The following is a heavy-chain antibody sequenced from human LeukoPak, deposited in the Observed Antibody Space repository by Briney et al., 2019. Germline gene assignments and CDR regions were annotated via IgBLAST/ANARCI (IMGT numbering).Heavy chain of an antibody. Sequence: GGSLRLSCAASGFTVSNNYMTWVLQAPGKGLEWVSVIYSGDRTNYADSVKGRFTISRDNSKNTLFFQMNSMRAEDTAVYYCSRLKSGNGLDVWGQGTTVTVSS. D-gene: IGHD3-3*01. CDR1: GFTVSNNY. CDR3: SRLKSGNGLDV. V-gene: IGHV3-66*04. CDR2: IYSGDRT. J-gene: IGHJ6*02.